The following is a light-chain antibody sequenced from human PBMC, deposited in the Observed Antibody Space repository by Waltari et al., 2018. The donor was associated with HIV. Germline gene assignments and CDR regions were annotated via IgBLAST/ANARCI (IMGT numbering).Light chain of an antibody. CDR3: SSYTSSNTVI. Sequence: QSALTQSASVSGSPGQSITISFTGTSSDVGGYNYVSWYQQRPGKAPKLVIYNVSNRPSGVSNRFSGSKSGNTASLTISGLQAEDEAEYYCSSYTSSNTVIFGGGTRVTVL. CDR1: SSDVGGYNY. V-gene: IGLV2-14*01. CDR2: NVS. J-gene: IGLJ2*01.